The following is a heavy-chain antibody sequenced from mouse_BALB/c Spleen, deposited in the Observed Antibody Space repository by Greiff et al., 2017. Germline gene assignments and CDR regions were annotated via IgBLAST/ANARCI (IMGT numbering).Heavy chain of an antibody. Sequence: VQLQQSGAELVKPGASVRLSCKASGSTFPSSYMYWVKRRPGQGLEWIGEINPSNGGTNFNEKFKSKATLTVDKSSSTAYMQLSSLTSEDSAVYYCTRGFYYYGSSWYFDVWGAGTTVTVSS. D-gene: IGHD1-1*01. V-gene: IGHV1S81*02. CDR1: GSTFPSSY. CDR3: TRGFYYYGSSWYFDV. CDR2: INPSNGGT. J-gene: IGHJ1*01.